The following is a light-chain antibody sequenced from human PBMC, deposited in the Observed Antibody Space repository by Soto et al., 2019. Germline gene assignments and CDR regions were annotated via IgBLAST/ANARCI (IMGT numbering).Light chain of an antibody. CDR3: QQYNSYPLT. CDR2: DAS. V-gene: IGKV1-5*01. Sequence: DIQMTQSPSTLSASVGDRVTITCRASQSISSWLAWYPQKPGKAPKLLIYDASSLESGVPSRFSGSGSGTEFTLTISSLQPDDFATYYCQQYNSYPLTFGGGTKVDI. J-gene: IGKJ4*01. CDR1: QSISSW.